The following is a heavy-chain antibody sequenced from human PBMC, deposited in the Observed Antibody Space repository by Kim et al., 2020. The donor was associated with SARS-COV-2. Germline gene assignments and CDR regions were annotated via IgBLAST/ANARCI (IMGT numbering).Heavy chain of an antibody. CDR3: APPLGVFDY. CDR2: SNK. J-gene: IGHJ4*02. V-gene: IGHV3-30-3*01. D-gene: IGHD3-16*02. Sequence: SNKYYADCVKGRFTISRDDSKNTLYLQMNSLRAEDTAVYYCAPPLGVFDYWGQGTLVTVSS.